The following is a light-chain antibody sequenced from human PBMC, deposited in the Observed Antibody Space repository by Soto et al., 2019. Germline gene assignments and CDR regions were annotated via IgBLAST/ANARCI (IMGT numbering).Light chain of an antibody. CDR3: AAWDDSLNGSLV. CDR1: SSNIGSNT. V-gene: IGLV1-44*01. J-gene: IGLJ2*01. Sequence: QPVLPQPPSASGTPGQRVTISCSGSSSNIGSNTVNWYQQLPGTAPKLLIYSNNQRPSGVPDRFSGSKSGTSASLAISGLQSEDEADYYCAAWDDSLNGSLVFGGGTKLTVL. CDR2: SNN.